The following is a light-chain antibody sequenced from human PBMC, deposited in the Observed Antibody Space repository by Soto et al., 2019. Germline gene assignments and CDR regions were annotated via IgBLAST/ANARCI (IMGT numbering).Light chain of an antibody. CDR2: GAS. CDR1: QSVSSN. Sequence: EIVMTQSPATLSVSPGERATLSCRASQSVSSNLAWYQQKPGQAPRLLIYGASTRATGIPARFSGSGSGTEFTLTISSLQSEDFATYYCQQTYSTPLTFGGGTTVEI. J-gene: IGKJ4*01. CDR3: QQTYSTPLT. V-gene: IGKV3-15*01.